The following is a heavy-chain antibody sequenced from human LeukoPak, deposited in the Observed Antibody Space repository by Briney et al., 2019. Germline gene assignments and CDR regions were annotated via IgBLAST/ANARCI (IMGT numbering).Heavy chain of an antibody. D-gene: IGHD3-22*01. CDR2: ISAYNGNT. CDR3: ARDRVTMIVVVGLSNAFDV. J-gene: IGHJ3*01. Sequence: GASVKVSCKASGYTFTSYGISWVRLAPGQGLEWMGWISAYNGNTNYAQKFQGRVTMTTDTSTSTAYMELTSLRSDDTAVYYCARDRVTMIVVVGLSNAFDVWGQGTMVTVSS. CDR1: GYTFTSYG. V-gene: IGHV1-18*01.